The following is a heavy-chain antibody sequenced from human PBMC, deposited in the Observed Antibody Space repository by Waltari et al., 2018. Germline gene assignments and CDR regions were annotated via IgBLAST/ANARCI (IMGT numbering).Heavy chain of an antibody. CDR1: GFTFTGYY. V-gene: IGHV1-2*02. CDR3: ARDYCSGGSCYGGGY. CDR2: INPNSGGT. Sequence: QVQLVQSGAEVTKPGASVKVSCKASGFTFTGYYKLWVRQAPAQGLEWMGWINPNSGGTNYAQKFQGRVTMTRDTSISTAYMELSRLRSDDTAVYYCARDYCSGGSCYGGGYWGQGTLVTVSS. J-gene: IGHJ4*02. D-gene: IGHD2-15*01.